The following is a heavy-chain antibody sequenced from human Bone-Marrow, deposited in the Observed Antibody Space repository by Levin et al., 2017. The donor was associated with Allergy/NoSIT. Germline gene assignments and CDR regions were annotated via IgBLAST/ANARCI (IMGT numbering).Heavy chain of an antibody. CDR2: ISWDGSTT. Sequence: PGGSLRLSCAASGFTFDDYTMHWVRQAPGKGLEWVSLISWDGSTTYYADSVKGRFTISRDNTKNSLYLQMNSLRTEDTALYYCARGGTILTGYSVYWGQGTLVTVSS. J-gene: IGHJ4*02. CDR3: ARGGTILTGYSVY. D-gene: IGHD3-9*01. V-gene: IGHV3-43*01. CDR1: GFTFDDYT.